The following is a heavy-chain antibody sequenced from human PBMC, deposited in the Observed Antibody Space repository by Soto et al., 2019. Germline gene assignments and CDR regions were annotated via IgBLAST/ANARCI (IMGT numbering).Heavy chain of an antibody. D-gene: IGHD3-10*01. Sequence: EVQLLESGGGLVQPGGSLRLSCAASGFTFSSYAMSWVRQAPGKGLEWVSAISGSGGSTYYADSVKGRFTISRDNSKNTLYLQMNSLRAEVTAVYYCAKDHRITMVRGVITIDYWGQGTLVTVSS. CDR1: GFTFSSYA. V-gene: IGHV3-23*01. CDR2: ISGSGGST. J-gene: IGHJ4*02. CDR3: AKDHRITMVRGVITIDY.